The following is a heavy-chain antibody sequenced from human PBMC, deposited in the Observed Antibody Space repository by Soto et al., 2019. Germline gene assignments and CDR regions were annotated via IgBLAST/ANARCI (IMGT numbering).Heavy chain of an antibody. J-gene: IGHJ3*02. CDR1: GYSFTSYW. CDR2: IYPGDSDT. D-gene: IGHD7-27*01. Sequence: GESLKISCKGSGYSFTSYWIGWVRQMPGKGLEWMGIIYPGDSDTRYSPSFQGQVTISADKSISTAYLQWSSLKASDTAMYYCARRNELTGDSARGASDIWGQWTMVTVS. CDR3: ARRNELTGDSARGASDI. V-gene: IGHV5-51*01.